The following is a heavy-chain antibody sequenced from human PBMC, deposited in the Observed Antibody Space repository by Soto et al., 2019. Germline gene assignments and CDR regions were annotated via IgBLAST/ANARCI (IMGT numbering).Heavy chain of an antibody. J-gene: IGHJ6*02. D-gene: IGHD3-22*01. Sequence: QVQLQESGPGLVKPSGTLSLTCAVSGGSISSSNWWSWVRQPPGKGLEWIGEIYHSGSTNYNPSLQSRVTISVDKSKNLFSLRLSAVTAADTAVYYCAGAPDSGGYYPRWYYYGMDVWGQGTTVTVSS. V-gene: IGHV4-4*02. CDR2: IYHSGST. CDR3: AGAPDSGGYYPRWYYYGMDV. CDR1: GGSISSSNW.